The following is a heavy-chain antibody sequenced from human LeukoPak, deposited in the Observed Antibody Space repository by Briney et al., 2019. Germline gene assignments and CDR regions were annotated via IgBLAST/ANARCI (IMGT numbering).Heavy chain of an antibody. CDR1: GGSINNFF. V-gene: IGHV4-59*01. CDR3: ARVPWKFEPFDI. D-gene: IGHD1-1*01. CDR2: VDHSGNT. J-gene: IGHJ3*02. Sequence: PSETLSLTCTVSGGSINNFFWNWVRQSPGKGLEWIGYVDHSGNTKYNPSLWGRVTMFVDTSNNHFSLRLTSLTAADTAVYYCARVPWKFEPFDIWGQGTKVTVSS.